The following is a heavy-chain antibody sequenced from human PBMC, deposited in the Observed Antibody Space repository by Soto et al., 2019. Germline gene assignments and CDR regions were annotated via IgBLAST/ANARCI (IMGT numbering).Heavy chain of an antibody. CDR3: ARAGYSYGSERYYNYWED. CDR2: IYHTGST. J-gene: IGHJ6*03. CDR1: GGSISSSNW. D-gene: IGHD3-10*01. V-gene: IGHV4-4*02. Sequence: SETRSLTCAVSGGSISSSNWWSWVRRPPGKGLEWIGEIYHTGSTKYNPSLKSRVTISVDKSKNQFSLKLSSVTAADTAVYYCARAGYSYGSERYYNYWEDWGKGTMVTASS.